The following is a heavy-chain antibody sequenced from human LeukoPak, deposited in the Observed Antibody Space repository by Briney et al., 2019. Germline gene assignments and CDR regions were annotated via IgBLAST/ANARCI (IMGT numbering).Heavy chain of an antibody. V-gene: IGHV4-39*01. D-gene: IGHD6-13*01. CDR2: IYSSGST. CDR3: ARLHSTHSSNS. CDR1: GGSIDSRSYY. J-gene: IGHJ4*02. Sequence: PSETLSLTCTVSGGSIDSRSYYRGWIRQPPGKGLEWIGSIYSSGSTYYSPSLKSRVTISVDTSKNQFSLRLSSVTAADTAVYYCARLHSTHSSNSWGQGTLVTVSS.